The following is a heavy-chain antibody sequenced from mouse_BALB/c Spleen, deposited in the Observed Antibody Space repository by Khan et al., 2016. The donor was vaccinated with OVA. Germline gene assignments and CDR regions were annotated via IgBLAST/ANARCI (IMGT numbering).Heavy chain of an antibody. J-gene: IGHJ3*01. CDR3: ASHLRGSFVY. CDR2: ISSVGDYT. CDR1: GFTFSSYS. Sequence: EVELVESGGDLVKPGGSLKLSCAASGFTFSSYSMSWVRQTPDKRLEWVTTISSVGDYTYYTDSVKGRFTISRDNAKSTLYLQMSSLKSEDTAMYYCASHLRGSFVYWGQGTLVTVSA. D-gene: IGHD2-12*01. V-gene: IGHV5-6*01.